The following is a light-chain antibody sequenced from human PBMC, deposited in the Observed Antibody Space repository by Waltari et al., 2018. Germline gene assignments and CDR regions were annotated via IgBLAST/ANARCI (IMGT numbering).Light chain of an antibody. CDR1: SSDVGGYTY. CDR3: CSYAGTYTLI. J-gene: IGLJ2*01. CDR2: DVT. V-gene: IGLV2-11*01. Sequence: QSALTQPRSVSGSPGQSVTISCTGTSSDVGGYTYVSWYQQHPGKAPKLMIYDVTKRPSGVPYRFSAYKSGNTASLTISGLQAEDEADYSCCSYAGTYTLIFGGGTKLTVL.